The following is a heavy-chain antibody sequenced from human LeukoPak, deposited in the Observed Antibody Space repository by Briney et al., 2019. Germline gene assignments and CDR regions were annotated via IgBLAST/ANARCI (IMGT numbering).Heavy chain of an antibody. V-gene: IGHV4-39*07. CDR1: GGSISSSSYY. CDR2: IYYSGST. D-gene: IGHD3-9*01. Sequence: SETLSLTCTVSGGSISSSSYYWGWLRQPPGKGLEWLGSIYYSGSTYYNPSLKSRVTISVDTSKNQFSLKLSSVTAADTAVYYCARVNDDILIYPQKNYYYYYMDVWGKGTTVTVSS. CDR3: ARVNDDILIYPQKNYYYYYMDV. J-gene: IGHJ6*03.